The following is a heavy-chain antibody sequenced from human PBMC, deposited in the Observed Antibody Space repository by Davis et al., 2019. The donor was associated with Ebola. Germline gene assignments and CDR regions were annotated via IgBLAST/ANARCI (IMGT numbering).Heavy chain of an antibody. CDR1: GGSFSSYY. Sequence: SETLSLTCAVYGGSFSSYYWSWIRQPPGKGLEWIGSIYYSGSTYYNPSLKSRVTISVDTSKNQFSLKLSSVTAADTAVYYCAARFLEWLFVSWGQGTLVTVAS. CDR2: IYYSGST. D-gene: IGHD3-3*01. V-gene: IGHV4-59*05. CDR3: AARFLEWLFVS. J-gene: IGHJ4*02.